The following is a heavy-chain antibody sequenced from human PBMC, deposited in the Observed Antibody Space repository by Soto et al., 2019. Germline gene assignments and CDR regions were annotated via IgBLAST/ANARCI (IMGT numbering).Heavy chain of an antibody. V-gene: IGHV3-7*01. D-gene: IGHD4-17*01. Sequence: PGGSLRLSCAASGFTFSSYWMSWVRQAPGKGLEWVANIKQDGSEKYYVDSVKGRFTISRDNAKNSLYLQMNSLRAEDTAVYYCARDRYGDYYYYYGMDVWGQGTTVTVSS. CDR2: IKQDGSEK. CDR3: ARDRYGDYYYYYGMDV. J-gene: IGHJ6*02. CDR1: GFTFSSYW.